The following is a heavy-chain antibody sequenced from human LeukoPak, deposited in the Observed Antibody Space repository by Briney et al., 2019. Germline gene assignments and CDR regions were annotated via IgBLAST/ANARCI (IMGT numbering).Heavy chain of an antibody. Sequence: ASVKVSCKASGYTFTGYYMHWVRQAPGQGLEWMGWISAYNGNTNYAQKLQGRVTMTTDTSTSTAYMELRSLRSDDTAVYYCARDLLLWFGESYYYYYGMDVWGQGTTVTVSS. CDR2: ISAYNGNT. J-gene: IGHJ6*02. D-gene: IGHD3-10*01. CDR3: ARDLLLWFGESYYYYYGMDV. V-gene: IGHV1-18*04. CDR1: GYTFTGYY.